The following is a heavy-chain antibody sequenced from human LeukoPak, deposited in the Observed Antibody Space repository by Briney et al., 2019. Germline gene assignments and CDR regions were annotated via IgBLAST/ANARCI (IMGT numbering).Heavy chain of an antibody. Sequence: GGSLRLSCATSGFTFSRYAMHWVRQAPGKGLEWVSAISGSGGSTYYADSVKGRFTISRDNSKNTLYLQMNSLRAEDTAVYYCAKSDSPYSSSWYPWGYWGQGTLVTVSS. CDR1: GFTFSRYA. J-gene: IGHJ4*02. CDR3: AKSDSPYSSSWYPWGY. D-gene: IGHD6-13*01. V-gene: IGHV3-23*01. CDR2: ISGSGGST.